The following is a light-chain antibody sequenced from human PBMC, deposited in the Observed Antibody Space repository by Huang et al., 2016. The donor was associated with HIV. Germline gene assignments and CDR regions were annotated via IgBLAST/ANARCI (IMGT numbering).Light chain of an antibody. CDR2: GAS. CDR1: QSVGSN. CDR3: QQYNKWPFT. V-gene: IGKV3-15*01. J-gene: IGKJ3*01. Sequence: IVMTQSPATLSVSPGERATLSCRASQSVGSNLAWYQQKPGQAPRLLIYGASTRATGIPARFSDSGSGTEFSLTISSLQSEDFAVYYCQQYNKWPFTFGPGTKVDIK.